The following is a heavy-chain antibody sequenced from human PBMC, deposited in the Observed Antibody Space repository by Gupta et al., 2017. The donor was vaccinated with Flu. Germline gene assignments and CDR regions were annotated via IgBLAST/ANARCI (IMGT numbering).Heavy chain of an antibody. D-gene: IGHD3-3*01. CDR3: ARPLAIFGVGNHYGLDV. CDR1: FNEYS. V-gene: IGHV3-33*07. CDR2: IWPDGSKS. J-gene: IGHJ6*02. Sequence: FNEYSMFWVRQAPGKGLEWVALIWPDGSKSFYADAVQGRFALSRDNSKKSLYLQMNSLKDEDTAVYFCARPLAIFGVGNHYGLDVWGQGTAIIVSS.